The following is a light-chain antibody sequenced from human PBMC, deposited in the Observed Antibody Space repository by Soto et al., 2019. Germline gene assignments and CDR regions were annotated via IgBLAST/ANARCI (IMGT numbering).Light chain of an antibody. J-gene: IGKJ3*01. Sequence: EIVLTQSPGTLSLSPGERATLSCRASQSVSSSYLAWYQQKPGQAPRLLIYGASSRATGIPVRFSGSGSGTDFALTSSRLEAEDFAVYYCQQYGSSLFTFGPGTKVDIK. CDR3: QQYGSSLFT. V-gene: IGKV3-20*01. CDR1: QSVSSSY. CDR2: GAS.